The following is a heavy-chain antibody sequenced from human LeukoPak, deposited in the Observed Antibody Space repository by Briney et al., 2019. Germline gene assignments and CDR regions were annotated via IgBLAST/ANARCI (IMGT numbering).Heavy chain of an antibody. V-gene: IGHV3-74*01. CDR3: ARASSGWAVDLYYFDY. CDR2: IKSDGSST. CDR1: GFTFSNYW. Sequence: PGGSLRLSCAASGFTFSNYWMHWVRQAPGKGLVWVSRIKSDGSSTNYADSVKGRFTISRDNAKNTLYLQMNSLRAEDTAVYYCARASSGWAVDLYYFDYWGQGTLVTVSS. J-gene: IGHJ4*02. D-gene: IGHD6-19*01.